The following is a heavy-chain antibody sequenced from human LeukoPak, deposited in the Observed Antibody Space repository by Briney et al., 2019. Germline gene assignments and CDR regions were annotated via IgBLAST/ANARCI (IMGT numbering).Heavy chain of an antibody. CDR2: ISSSSSYI. J-gene: IGHJ4*02. Sequence: PGGSLRLSFAASGFTFDDYGMSWVRQAPGKGLEWVSSISSSSSYIYYADSVKGRFTISRDNAKNSLYLQMHSLRAEDTAVYYCARDLMGWDLHYSDYWGQGTLVTVSS. CDR1: GFTFDDYG. D-gene: IGHD1-26*01. CDR3: ARDLMGWDLHYSDY. V-gene: IGHV3-21*01.